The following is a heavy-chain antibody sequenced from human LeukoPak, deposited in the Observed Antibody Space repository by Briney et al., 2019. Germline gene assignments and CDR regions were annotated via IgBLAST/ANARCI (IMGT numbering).Heavy chain of an antibody. J-gene: IGHJ4*02. CDR2: FYHSGST. CDR1: GYSISSGYY. V-gene: IGHV4-38-2*02. CDR3: ARVGYYDFWSGYYWRYYFDY. D-gene: IGHD3-3*01. Sequence: SQTLSLTCTVSGYSISSGYYWGWIRQPPGKGLEWIGGFYHSGSTYYNPSLKSRVTISVDTSKNQFSLKLSSVTAADTAVYYCARVGYYDFWSGYYWRYYFDYWGQGTLVTVSS.